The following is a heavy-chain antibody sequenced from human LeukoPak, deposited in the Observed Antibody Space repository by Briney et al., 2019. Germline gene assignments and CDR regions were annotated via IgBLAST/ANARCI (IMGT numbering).Heavy chain of an antibody. CDR2: ISGSGGST. CDR3: AKEVPAAIVVDY. J-gene: IGHJ4*02. CDR1: GFTFSSYA. Sequence: PGGPLRLSCAASGFTFSSYATSWVRQAPGKGLEWVSAISGSGGSTYYADSVKGRFTISRDSSKNTLYLQMNSLRAEDAAVYYCAKEVPAAIVVDYWGQGTLVTVSS. D-gene: IGHD2-2*02. V-gene: IGHV3-23*01.